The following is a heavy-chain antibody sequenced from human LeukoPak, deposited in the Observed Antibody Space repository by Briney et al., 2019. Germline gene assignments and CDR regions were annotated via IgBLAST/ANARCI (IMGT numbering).Heavy chain of an antibody. CDR2: IYYSGST. J-gene: IGHJ3*02. CDR3: ARGGYSYGLGTGAFDI. Sequence: PSETLSLTCTVSGGSISSYYWSWIRQPPGKGLEWIGYIYYSGSTNYNPSLKSRVTISVDTSKNQFSLKLSSVTAADTAVYYCARGGYSYGLGTGAFDIWGQGTMVTVSS. D-gene: IGHD5-18*01. CDR1: GGSISSYY. V-gene: IGHV4-59*08.